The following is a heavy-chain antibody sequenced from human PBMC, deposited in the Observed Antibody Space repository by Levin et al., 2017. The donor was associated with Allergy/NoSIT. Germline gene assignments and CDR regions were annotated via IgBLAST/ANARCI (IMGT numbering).Heavy chain of an antibody. D-gene: IGHD6-13*01. CDR3: ARRLAPGGTTFDI. CDR1: GGSISSYY. Sequence: SQTLSLTCTVSGGSISSYYWSWIRQPPGKGLEWIGYIYYSGSTNYNPSLKSRVTISVDTSKNQFSLKLSSVTAADTAVYYCARRLAPGGTTFDIWGQGTMVTVSS. CDR2: IYYSGST. J-gene: IGHJ3*02. V-gene: IGHV4-59*08.